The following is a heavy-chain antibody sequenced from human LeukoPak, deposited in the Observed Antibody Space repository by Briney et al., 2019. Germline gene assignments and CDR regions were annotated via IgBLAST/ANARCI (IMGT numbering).Heavy chain of an antibody. CDR2: ISASGGSA. V-gene: IGHV3-23*01. Sequence: GGSLRLSCAASFSTFNKAWMNWVRQAPGKGLEWVSVISASGGSAYYVDSAKGRFTMSRDNSKNTLYLQMNSLRAEDTAVYYCGRGIDYSSGPDYWGQGTLVTVSS. CDR3: GRGIDYSSGPDY. D-gene: IGHD6-19*01. J-gene: IGHJ4*02. CDR1: FSTFNKAW.